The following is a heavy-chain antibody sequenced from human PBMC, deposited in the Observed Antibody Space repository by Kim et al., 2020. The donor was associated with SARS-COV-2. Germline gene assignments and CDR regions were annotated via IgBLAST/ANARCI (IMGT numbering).Heavy chain of an antibody. CDR3: ARVGSSGYYFFDY. V-gene: IGHV4-39*07. CDR1: GGSISSGSYY. Sequence: SETLSLTCTVSGGSISSGSYYWGWIRQPPGKGLEWIGSISYSGSTYYNPSLKSRVTISVDTSKNQFSLKLSSVTAADTAVYNCARVGSSGYYFFDYWGQGTLVTVSS. CDR2: ISYSGST. J-gene: IGHJ4*02. D-gene: IGHD3-22*01.